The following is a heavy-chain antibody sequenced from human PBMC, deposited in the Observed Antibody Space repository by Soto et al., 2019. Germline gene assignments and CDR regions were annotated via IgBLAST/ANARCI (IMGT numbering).Heavy chain of an antibody. CDR3: AKRGVGGSYRYFSDYSGSWYFDL. J-gene: IGHJ2*01. V-gene: IGHV3-23*01. CDR1: GFTFSSYA. CDR2: FSGSGGST. Sequence: EVQLLESGGGLVQPGGSLRLSCAASGFTFSSYAMSWVRQAPGKGLEWVSAFSGSGGSTYYADSVKGRFTISRDNSKNTLYLQMNSLRAEDTAVYYCAKRGVGGSYRYFSDYSGSWYFDLWGRGTLVTVSS. D-gene: IGHD3-16*02.